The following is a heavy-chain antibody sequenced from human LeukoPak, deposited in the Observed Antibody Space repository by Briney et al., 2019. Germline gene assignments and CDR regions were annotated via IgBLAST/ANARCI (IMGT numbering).Heavy chain of an antibody. CDR3: ARRDYDILTGYYSLDY. D-gene: IGHD3-9*01. V-gene: IGHV4-39*01. J-gene: IGHJ4*02. CDR2: IYYSGST. Sequence: SETLSLTCTVSGGSISSSSYYWGWIRQPPGKGLEWIGGIYYSGSTYYNPSLKSRVTISVDTSKNQFSLKLSSVTAADTAVYYCARRDYDILTGYYSLDYWGQGTLVTVSS. CDR1: GGSISSSSYY.